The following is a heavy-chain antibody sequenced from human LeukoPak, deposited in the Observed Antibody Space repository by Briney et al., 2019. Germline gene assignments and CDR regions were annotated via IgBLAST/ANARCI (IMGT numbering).Heavy chain of an antibody. Sequence: SVKVSCKASGGTFRSYAISWVRQAPGQGLEWMGGIIPIFHTANYAQKFQGRVTITADDSTSTAYMELSSLRSEDTAVYYCARDLGTRDGYNPPNLFDNWGQGTLVTVSS. V-gene: IGHV1-69*13. CDR3: ARDLGTRDGYNPPNLFDN. CDR2: IIPIFHTA. CDR1: GGTFRSYA. J-gene: IGHJ4*02. D-gene: IGHD5-24*01.